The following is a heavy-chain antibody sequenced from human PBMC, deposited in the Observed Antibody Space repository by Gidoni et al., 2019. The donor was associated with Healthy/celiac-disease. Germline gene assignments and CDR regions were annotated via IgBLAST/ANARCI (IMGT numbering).Heavy chain of an antibody. Sequence: QLQLLQSGAGLLKPSGTLSLTCAVYGGSVSGYYWSWIPQPPGKGLEWIGEINHSGSTNYNPSLKSRVTISVDTSKNQFYLKLSSVTDADTDVYYCARGRTPSSSSGYSDYWGQGTLVTVSS. CDR3: ARGRTPSSSSGYSDY. D-gene: IGHD6-6*01. CDR2: INHSGST. J-gene: IGHJ4*02. V-gene: IGHV4-34*01. CDR1: GGSVSGYY.